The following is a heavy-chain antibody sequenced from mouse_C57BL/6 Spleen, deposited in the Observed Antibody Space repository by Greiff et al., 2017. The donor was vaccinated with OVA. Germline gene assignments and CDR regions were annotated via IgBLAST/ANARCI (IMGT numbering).Heavy chain of an antibody. CDR2: INPKNGGT. CDR1: GYTFTDYY. J-gene: IGHJ2*01. V-gene: IGHV1-26*01. D-gene: IGHD2-4*01. Sequence: EVQLQQSGPELVKPGASVKISCKASGYTFTDYYMNWVKQSPGKSLEWIGDINPKNGGTSYNQKFKGKATLTVDKSSSTAYMELRSLTSEDSAVYYCARWFDYDGGLCYWGQGTTLTVSS. CDR3: ARWFDYDGGLCY.